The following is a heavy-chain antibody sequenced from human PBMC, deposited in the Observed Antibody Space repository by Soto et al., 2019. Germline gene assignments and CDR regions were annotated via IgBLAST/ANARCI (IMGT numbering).Heavy chain of an antibody. Sequence: QVLLVESGGGVVQPGGSLTLSCVGSGFTFNSHGMHWVRQAPGKGLEWVAVISYDGSNKYYEESVKGRFTISRDNSRNTVYPQLNSLRAEDTALYYCAQDRTAILAEVSWLESWGQGTLVTVSA. D-gene: IGHD5-12*01. CDR3: AQDRTAILAEVSWLES. J-gene: IGHJ5*02. CDR2: ISYDGSNK. CDR1: GFTFNSHG. V-gene: IGHV3-30*18.